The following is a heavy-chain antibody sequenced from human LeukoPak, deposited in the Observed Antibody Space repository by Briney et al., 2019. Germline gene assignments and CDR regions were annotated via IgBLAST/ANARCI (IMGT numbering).Heavy chain of an antibody. CDR2: IYYSGST. Sequence: SETLSLTCAVYGGSFSGYYWRWIRQPPGKGLEWIGYIYYSGSTNYNPSLKSRVTISVDTSKNQFSLKLSSVTAADTAVYYCARYYDFWSGYYTDYYYGMDVWGQGTTVTVSS. CDR1: GGSFSGYY. D-gene: IGHD3-3*01. V-gene: IGHV4-59*01. J-gene: IGHJ6*02. CDR3: ARYYDFWSGYYTDYYYGMDV.